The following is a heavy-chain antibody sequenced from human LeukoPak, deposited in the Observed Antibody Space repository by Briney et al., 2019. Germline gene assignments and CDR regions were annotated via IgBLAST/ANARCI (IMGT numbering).Heavy chain of an antibody. J-gene: IGHJ3*01. V-gene: IGHV4-59*01. CDR2: IYYSGST. CDR3: ATARLGSGLEGAFDL. Sequence: SEALSLTCTVSGGSISSYHWSWIRQPPGKGLEWIGYIYYSGSTNYNPSLKSRVTISVDTSKKHFSLKLSSVTAADTAVYYCATARLGSGLEGAFDLWGQGTMVTVSS. D-gene: IGHD6-25*01. CDR1: GGSISSYH.